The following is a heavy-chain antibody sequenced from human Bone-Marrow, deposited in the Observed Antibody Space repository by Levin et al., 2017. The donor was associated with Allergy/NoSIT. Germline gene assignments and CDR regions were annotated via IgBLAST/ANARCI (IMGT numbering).Heavy chain of an antibody. CDR1: GTSVNSGSNF. CDR2: IDYRGHT. CDR3: MRDLDYYYYMDV. V-gene: IGHV4-61*01. Sequence: SQTLSLTCTVSGTSVNSGSNFWSWIRQSPGKGLEWIGCIDYRGHTDYNPSLRSRVTISADTSKNQFFLDLSSVTAADTAVYYCMRDLDYYYYMDVWGKGTTVTVSS. J-gene: IGHJ6*03.